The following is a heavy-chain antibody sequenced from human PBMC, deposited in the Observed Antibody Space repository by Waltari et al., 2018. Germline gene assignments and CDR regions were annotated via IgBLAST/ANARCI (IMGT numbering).Heavy chain of an antibody. CDR2: IVPIYGST. V-gene: IGHV1-69*01. Sequence: QVQLVQSGAEVMEPGSSVKVSCKASGGTFSSFGFSWVRQAPGQGVEWMGAIVPIYGSTDYAQKFRGRVTITADEFTSTAYMELRSLRSDDTAVYYCARDQHLVVAGYYYYYMDIWGKGTTVTVSS. CDR1: GGTFSSFG. CDR3: ARDQHLVVAGYYYYYMDI. J-gene: IGHJ6*03. D-gene: IGHD2-15*01.